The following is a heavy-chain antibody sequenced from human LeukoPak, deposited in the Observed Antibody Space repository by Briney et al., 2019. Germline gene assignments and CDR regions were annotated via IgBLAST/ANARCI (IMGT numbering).Heavy chain of an antibody. V-gene: IGHV3-33*01. CDR1: GFTFSTYG. Sequence: PGGSLRLSCAASGFTFSTYGMHWVRQAPGKGLEWVAVIWYDGSNKYYADSVKGRFTISRDNSKNTLHLQVNSLRAEDTAVYYCARGPDCSGGGCYFDGDGYYFDYWGQGTLVTVSS. CDR3: ARGPDCSGGGCYFDGDGYYFDY. D-gene: IGHD2-15*01. CDR2: IWYDGSNK. J-gene: IGHJ4*02.